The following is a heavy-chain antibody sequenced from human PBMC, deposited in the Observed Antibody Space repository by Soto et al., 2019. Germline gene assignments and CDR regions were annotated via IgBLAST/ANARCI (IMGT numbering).Heavy chain of an antibody. V-gene: IGHV1-69*13. CDR3: ASDRARNWNQQFDY. Sequence: ASVKVSCKASGGTFSSYAISWVRQAPGQGLEWMGGIIPIFGTANYAQKFQGRVTITADESTSTAYMELSSLRSEDTAVYYCASDRARNWNQQFDYWGQGTLVTVSS. CDR2: IIPIFGTA. D-gene: IGHD1-20*01. CDR1: GGTFSSYA. J-gene: IGHJ4*02.